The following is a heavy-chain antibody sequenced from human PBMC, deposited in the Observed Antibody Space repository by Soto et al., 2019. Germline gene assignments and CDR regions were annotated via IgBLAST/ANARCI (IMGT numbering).Heavy chain of an antibody. D-gene: IGHD2-15*01. Sequence: GSLRLSCAASGFTFSSYAMHWVRQAPGKGLEWVAVISYDGSNKYYADSVKGRFTISRDNSKNTLYLQMNSLRAEDTAVYYWARETSRDGYSYWGQGTLVTVSS. V-gene: IGHV3-30-3*01. CDR3: ARETSRDGYSY. CDR2: ISYDGSNK. CDR1: GFTFSSYA. J-gene: IGHJ4*02.